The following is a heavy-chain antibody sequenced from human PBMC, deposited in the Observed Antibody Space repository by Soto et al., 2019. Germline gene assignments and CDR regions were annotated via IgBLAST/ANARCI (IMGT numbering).Heavy chain of an antibody. CDR3: ARVAGSIVARPGYYYYYGMDV. D-gene: IGHD6-6*01. CDR2: IYYSGST. V-gene: IGHV4-31*03. J-gene: IGHJ6*02. CDR1: GGSISSGGYY. Sequence: SETLSLTCTVSGGSISSGGYYWSWIRQHPGKGLEWIGYIYYSGSTYYNPSLKSRVTISVDTSKNQFSLKLSSVTAADTAVYYCARVAGSIVARPGYYYYYGMDVWGQGTTVTVSS.